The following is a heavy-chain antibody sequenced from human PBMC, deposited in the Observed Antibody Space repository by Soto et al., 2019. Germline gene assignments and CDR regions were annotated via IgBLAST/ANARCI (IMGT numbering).Heavy chain of an antibody. V-gene: IGHV3-30*18. CDR3: AKEAGYSSFDY. CDR2: ISYDGSNK. Sequence: QVQLVESGGGVVQPGRSLRLSCAASGFTFSSYGMHWVRQAPGKGLEWVAVISYDGSNKYYADSVKGRFTISRDNSKNTLYLQMNSLRAEDTAVYYCAKEAGYSSFDYWGQGTLVTVSS. D-gene: IGHD5-18*01. J-gene: IGHJ4*02. CDR1: GFTFSSYG.